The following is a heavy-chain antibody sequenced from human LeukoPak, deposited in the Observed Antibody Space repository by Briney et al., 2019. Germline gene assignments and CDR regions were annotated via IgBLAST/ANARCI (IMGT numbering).Heavy chain of an antibody. CDR1: GFTLSTYA. CDR3: ANLYDSVGYYIA. J-gene: IGHJ5*02. CDR2: ISGSGTTI. V-gene: IGHV3-23*01. Sequence: GGSLKLSCAASGFTLSTYALSWVRQAPGKGLEWVSAISGSGTTIYYADSVKGRFTISRDNSKNTLYLQMNSLRAEDTAVYYCANLYDSVGYYIAWGQGALVTVSS. D-gene: IGHD3-22*01.